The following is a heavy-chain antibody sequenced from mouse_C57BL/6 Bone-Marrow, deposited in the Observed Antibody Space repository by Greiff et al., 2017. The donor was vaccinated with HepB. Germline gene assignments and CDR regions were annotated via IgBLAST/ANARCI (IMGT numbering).Heavy chain of an antibody. CDR1: GYTFTSYW. CDR2: IDPNSGGT. V-gene: IGHV1-72*01. Sequence: VQLQQPGAELVKPGASVKLSCKASGYTFTSYWMHWVKQRPGRGLEWIGRIDPNSGGTKYNEKFKSKATLTVDKPSSTAYMQLSSLTSEDSAVYYCARRQGGDYSNRHVDAMDYWGQGTSVTVSS. D-gene: IGHD2-5*01. J-gene: IGHJ4*01. CDR3: ARRQGGDYSNRHVDAMDY.